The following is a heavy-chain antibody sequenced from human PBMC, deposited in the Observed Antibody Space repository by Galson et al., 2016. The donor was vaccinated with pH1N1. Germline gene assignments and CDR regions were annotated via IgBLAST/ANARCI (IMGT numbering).Heavy chain of an antibody. J-gene: IGHJ3*02. D-gene: IGHD4-17*01. CDR2: ILYNGNDK. CDR1: GFTFSSCG. V-gene: IGHV3-30*12. CDR3: ARDERGYGDSFPDVFDI. Sequence: SLRLSCAASGFTFSSCGIYWVRQAPGKGLEWVGNILYNGNDKYYADSVKGRFTISRDSSMTTVHLQMISVTVEDTAVYFCARDERGYGDSFPDVFDIWGQGTMVTVSS.